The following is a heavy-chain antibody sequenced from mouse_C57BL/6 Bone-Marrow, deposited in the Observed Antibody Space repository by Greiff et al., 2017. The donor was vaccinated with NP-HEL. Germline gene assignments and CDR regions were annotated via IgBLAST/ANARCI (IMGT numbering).Heavy chain of an antibody. CDR1: GYAFTNYL. J-gene: IGHJ3*01. Sequence: QVQLQQSGAELVRPGTSVKVSCKASGYAFTNYLIEWVKQRPGQGLEWIGVINPGSGGTNYNEKFKGKATLTADKSSSTAYMQLSSLTSEDSAVYFCARWGPFAYWGQGTLVTVSA. V-gene: IGHV1-54*01. CDR3: ARWGPFAY. CDR2: INPGSGGT.